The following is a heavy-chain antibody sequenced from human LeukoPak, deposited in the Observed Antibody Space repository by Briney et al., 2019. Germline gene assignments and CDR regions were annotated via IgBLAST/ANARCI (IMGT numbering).Heavy chain of an antibody. V-gene: IGHV4-4*09. Sequence: SETMSLTCTVSSGFISIYYWSWIRQPPGKGLEWIGYIYTSGSTNYNPALKSRFTISVDTSKNQFSLKLSSVPAADTAVYSCARLVRLYNWFDPWGREPWSPSPQ. CDR1: SGFISIYY. CDR3: ARLVRLYNWFDP. CDR2: IYTSGST. D-gene: IGHD2-21*02. J-gene: IGHJ5*02.